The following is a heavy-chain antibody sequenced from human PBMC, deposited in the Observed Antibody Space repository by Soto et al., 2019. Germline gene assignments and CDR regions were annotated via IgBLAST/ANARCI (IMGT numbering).Heavy chain of an antibody. CDR2: ISYDGSNK. CDR3: ARDSMYRSSSYYYYYYGMDV. CDR1: GFTFSSYA. J-gene: IGHJ6*02. V-gene: IGHV3-30-3*01. Sequence: PGGSLRLSCAASGFTFSSYAMHWVRQAPGKGLEWVAVISYDGSNKYYADSVKGRFTISRDDSKNTLYLQMNSLRAEDTAVYYCARDSMYRSSSYYYYYYGMDVWGQGTTVTVSS. D-gene: IGHD6-13*01.